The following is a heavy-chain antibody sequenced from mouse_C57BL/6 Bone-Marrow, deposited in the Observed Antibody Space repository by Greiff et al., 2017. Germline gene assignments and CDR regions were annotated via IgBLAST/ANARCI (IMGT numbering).Heavy chain of an antibody. CDR3: ARWRLRCAMDD. D-gene: IGHD2-4*01. V-gene: IGHV1-4*01. J-gene: IGHJ4*01. CDR2: INPSSGYT. CDR1: GYTFTSYT. Sequence: QVQLQQSGAELARPGASVKMSCKASGYTFTSYTMHWVKQRPGQGLEWIGYINPSSGYTKYNQQFKDKATLTVDKSSSPAYMQLSNLTSEDSAGYYCARWRLRCAMDDWGQGTSVTVSS.